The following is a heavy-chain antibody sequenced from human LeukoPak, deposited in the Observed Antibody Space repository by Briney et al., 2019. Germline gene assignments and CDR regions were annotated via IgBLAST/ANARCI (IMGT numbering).Heavy chain of an antibody. D-gene: IGHD2-2*01. CDR2: IYTSGST. CDR1: GGSISSYY. J-gene: IGHJ3*02. Sequence: SETLSLTCTVSGGSISSYYWSWIRQPAGRGLEWIGRIYTSGSTNYNPSLKSRVTMSVDTSKNQFSLKLSSVTAADTAVYYCARVRRRRVVPAAIGTFDIWGQGTMVTVSS. V-gene: IGHV4-4*07. CDR3: ARVRRRRVVPAAIGTFDI.